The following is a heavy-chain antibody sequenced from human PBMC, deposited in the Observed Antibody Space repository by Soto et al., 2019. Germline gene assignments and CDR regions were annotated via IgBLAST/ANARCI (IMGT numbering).Heavy chain of an antibody. CDR3: ARGQGHQLLQGHWFDP. CDR2: MNPNSGNT. Sequence: QVQLVQSGAEVKKPGASVKVSCKASGYTFTSYDINWVRQATGQGLEWMGWMNPNSGNTGYAQKFQGRVTMTRNTSISTAYMELSSLRSEDTAVYYCARGQGHQLLQGHWFDPWGQGTLVTVSS. CDR1: GYTFTSYD. V-gene: IGHV1-8*01. D-gene: IGHD2-2*01. J-gene: IGHJ5*02.